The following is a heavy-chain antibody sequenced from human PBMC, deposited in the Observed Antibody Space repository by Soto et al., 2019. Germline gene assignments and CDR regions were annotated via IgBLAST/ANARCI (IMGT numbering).Heavy chain of an antibody. Sequence: SVKVSCKASGGTFSSYAISWVRQAPGQGLEWMGGIIPIFGTANYAQKCQGRVTITADKSTSTAYMELSSLRSEDTAVYYCARADSSGYYVEGAFDIWGQGTMVTVSS. CDR3: ARADSSGYYVEGAFDI. D-gene: IGHD3-22*01. J-gene: IGHJ3*02. V-gene: IGHV1-69*06. CDR1: GGTFSSYA. CDR2: IIPIFGTA.